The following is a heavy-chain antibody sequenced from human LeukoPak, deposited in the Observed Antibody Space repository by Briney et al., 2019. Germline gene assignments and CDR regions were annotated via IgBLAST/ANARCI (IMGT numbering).Heavy chain of an antibody. J-gene: IGHJ3*02. CDR3: ARHFNELERRSDAFDI. CDR1: GASNSSSRYY. V-gene: IGHV4-39*01. CDR2: IYYSGLT. Sequence: SETLSLTCTVSGASNSSSRYYWGWIRQPPGKGLEWIGSIYYSGLTYYNKSLKSRVTISVDTSKNQFSLKLSSVTAADTTVYYCARHFNELERRSDAFDIWGQGTVVTVSS. D-gene: IGHD1-1*01.